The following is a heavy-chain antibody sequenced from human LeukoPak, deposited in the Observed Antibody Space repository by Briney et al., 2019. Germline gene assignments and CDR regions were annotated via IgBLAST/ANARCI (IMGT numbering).Heavy chain of an antibody. CDR3: ARGPYYYDSSGYYYD. CDR1: GFTFSSYS. V-gene: IGHV3-21*01. J-gene: IGHJ4*02. CDR2: ISSSSSYI. Sequence: GGSLRLSCAASGFTFSSYSMNWVRQAPGKGLEWVSSISSSSSYIYYADSVKGRFTISRDNAKNSLYLQMNSLRAEDTAVYYCARGPYYYDSSGYYYDWGQGTLVTVSS. D-gene: IGHD3-22*01.